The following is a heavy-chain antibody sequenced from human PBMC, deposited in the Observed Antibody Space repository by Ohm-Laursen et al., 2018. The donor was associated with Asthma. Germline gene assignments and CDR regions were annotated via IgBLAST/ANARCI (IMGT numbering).Heavy chain of an antibody. CDR3: ARGTPYCSGGSCYSPSDY. CDR1: GGTFSSYA. J-gene: IGHJ4*02. Sequence: SSVKVSCKASGGTFSSYAISWVRQAPGQGLEWMGGIIPIFGTANYAQKFQGRVTITADESTSTAYMELSSLRSEDTAVYYCARGTPYCSGGSCYSPSDYWGQGTLVTVSS. CDR2: IIPIFGTA. D-gene: IGHD2-15*01. V-gene: IGHV1-69*01.